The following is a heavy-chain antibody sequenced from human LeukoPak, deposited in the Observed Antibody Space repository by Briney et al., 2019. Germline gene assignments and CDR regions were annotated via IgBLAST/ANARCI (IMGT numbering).Heavy chain of an antibody. CDR1: GGSISRSSFY. V-gene: IGHV4-39*01. CDR3: ARPTGNYFHNAFDI. D-gene: IGHD1-26*01. CDR2: IYNSGST. Sequence: PSETLSLTCTVSGGSISRSSFYWGWIRQPPGKGLERIGSIYNSGSTYYNPSLKSRVTISVDTSKNQFSLKLNSVTAADTAVYYCARPTGNYFHNAFDIWGQGTMVTVSS. J-gene: IGHJ3*02.